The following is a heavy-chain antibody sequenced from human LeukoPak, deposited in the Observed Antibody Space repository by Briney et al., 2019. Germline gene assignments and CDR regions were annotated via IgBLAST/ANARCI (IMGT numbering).Heavy chain of an antibody. CDR2: IYYSGSSGST. D-gene: IGHD3-10*01. J-gene: IGHJ5*02. CDR3: ARKVGSTRLDP. V-gene: IGHV4-61*08. Sequence: SETLSLTCTVSGGSISSGDYYWSWIRQPPGKGLEWIGYIYYSGSSGSTNYNPSLKSRVTISVDMSKNQFSLRLSSVTAADTAVYYCARKVGSTRLDPWGQGTLVTVSS. CDR1: GGSISSGDYY.